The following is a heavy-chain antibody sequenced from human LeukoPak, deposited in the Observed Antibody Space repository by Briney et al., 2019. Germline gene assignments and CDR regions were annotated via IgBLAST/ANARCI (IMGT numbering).Heavy chain of an antibody. D-gene: IGHD6-13*01. Sequence: ASVKVSCKASGYTFTNHDINWVRQASGQGLEWMGWMNPKSGNTGYLQKFQGRVTMTRDTSMSTAFMELSSLTSEDTAVYYCARRGSCFGSSCSLDYWGQGTLVTVSS. V-gene: IGHV1-8*01. J-gene: IGHJ4*02. CDR3: ARRGSCFGSSCSLDY. CDR2: MNPKSGNT. CDR1: GYTFTNHD.